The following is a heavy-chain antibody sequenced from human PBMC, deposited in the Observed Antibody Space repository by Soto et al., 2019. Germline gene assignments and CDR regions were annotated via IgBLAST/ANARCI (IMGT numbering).Heavy chain of an antibody. CDR1: GFNFSSYG. J-gene: IGHJ4*02. D-gene: IGHD3-10*01. CDR3: ARDGSHYYGSGSYYNAYFDY. V-gene: IGHV3-33*01. CDR2: IWYDGSNK. Sequence: PGGSLRVSCAAAGFNFSSYGGHWVRQAPGKGLEWVAVIWYDGSNKYYADSVKGRFTISRDNSKNTLYLQMNSLRAEDTAVYYCARDGSHYYGSGSYYNAYFDYWGQGTLVTVSS.